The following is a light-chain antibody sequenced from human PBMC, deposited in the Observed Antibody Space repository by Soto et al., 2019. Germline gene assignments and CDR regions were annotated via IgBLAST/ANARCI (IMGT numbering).Light chain of an antibody. Sequence: QSVLTQPPSASGTPGQRVTLSCSGSRSSIGSNTVNWYQQLPGTAPKLLIFSNDQRPSGVPDRLSGSKSGTSASLAISGLQSEDEADYSCAAWDDRLSGVVFGGGTKLTVL. J-gene: IGLJ3*02. CDR2: SND. CDR1: RSSIGSNT. CDR3: AAWDDRLSGVV. V-gene: IGLV1-44*01.